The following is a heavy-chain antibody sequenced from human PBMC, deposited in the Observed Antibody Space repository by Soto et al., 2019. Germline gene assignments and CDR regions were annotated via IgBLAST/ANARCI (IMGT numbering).Heavy chain of an antibody. Sequence: PSETLSLTCTVSGDSVSKYYWNWIRQPAGKGLEWIGRIYTTRSPNYNPSLKSRVTMSVDTSKNQFSLKLNLSSVTAADTAVYYCARSPAYGDYANLDTWGQGTLVTV. J-gene: IGHJ5*02. D-gene: IGHD4-17*01. CDR2: IYTTRSP. CDR3: ARSPAYGDYANLDT. CDR1: GDSVSKYY. V-gene: IGHV4-4*07.